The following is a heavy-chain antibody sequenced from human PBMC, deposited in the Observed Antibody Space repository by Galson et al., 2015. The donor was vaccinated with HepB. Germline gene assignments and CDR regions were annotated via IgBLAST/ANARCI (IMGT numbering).Heavy chain of an antibody. V-gene: IGHV5-51*01. CDR2: IYPDDPDS. CDR1: GYSFRTYW. D-gene: IGHD5-18*01. J-gene: IGHJ4*02. CDR3: ARGGMWMQLWTNFDY. Sequence: QSGAEVKEPGESLKISCKASGYSFRTYWIGWVRQMPGKGLEWMGIIYPDDPDSRYSPSFEGQVTISADKSLSTAYLQWSSLKASDTGVYFCARGGMWMQLWTNFDYWGQETLVTVSS.